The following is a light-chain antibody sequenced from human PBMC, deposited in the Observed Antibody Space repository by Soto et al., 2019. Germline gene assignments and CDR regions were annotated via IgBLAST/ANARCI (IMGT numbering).Light chain of an antibody. CDR3: LQYSELRT. Sequence: EIVMTQSPATLSVSPGETATLSCRASQSVRTYLAWYQQKPGQAPRLLIYAASTRATGIPARFSGGGSGTEYTLTISSPQSEDFAIYYCLQYSELRTFGQGSKVEIK. CDR2: AAS. V-gene: IGKV3-15*01. CDR1: QSVRTY. J-gene: IGKJ1*01.